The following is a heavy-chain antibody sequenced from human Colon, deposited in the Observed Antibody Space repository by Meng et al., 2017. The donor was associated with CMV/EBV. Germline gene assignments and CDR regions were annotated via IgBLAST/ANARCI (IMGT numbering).Heavy chain of an antibody. J-gene: IGHJ2*01. CDR3: ARDSSKAYWYFDL. CDR2: IKQDGSEK. V-gene: IGHV3-7*01. Sequence: GESLKISCTASGFTFSNYAMSWVRQAPGKGLEWVANIKQDGSEKYYVDSVKGRFTISRDNAKNSLYLQMNSLRAEDTAVYYCARDSSKAYWYFDLWGRGTLVTVSS. D-gene: IGHD2-2*01. CDR1: GFTFSNYA.